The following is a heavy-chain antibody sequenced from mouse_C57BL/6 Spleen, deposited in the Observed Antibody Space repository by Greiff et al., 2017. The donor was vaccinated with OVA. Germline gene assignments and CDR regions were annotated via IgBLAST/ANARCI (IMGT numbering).Heavy chain of an antibody. J-gene: IGHJ4*01. CDR3: AGGDYDADYAMDY. D-gene: IGHD2-4*01. CDR1: GYTFTSYG. CDR2: IYIGNGYT. V-gene: IGHV1-58*01. Sequence: VQLKQSGAELVRPGSSVKMSCKTSGYTFTSYGINWVKQRPGQGLEWIGYIYIGNGYTEYNEKFKGKATLTSDTSSSTAYMQLSSLTSEDSAIYFCAGGDYDADYAMDYWGQGTSVTVSS.